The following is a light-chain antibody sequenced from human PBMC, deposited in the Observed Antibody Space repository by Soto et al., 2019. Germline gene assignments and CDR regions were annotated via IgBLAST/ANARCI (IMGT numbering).Light chain of an antibody. V-gene: IGKV3-11*01. Sequence: EIVLTQSPATLSLSPGERATLSCRASQSISNYLAWYQQKPGQAPRLLIYEASNRATGIPVRFSGSGSGTDFTLTISSLEPEDFAVYYCQQRSNWPPMYSFGQGTKLEIK. CDR1: QSISNY. CDR2: EAS. CDR3: QQRSNWPPMYS. J-gene: IGKJ2*03.